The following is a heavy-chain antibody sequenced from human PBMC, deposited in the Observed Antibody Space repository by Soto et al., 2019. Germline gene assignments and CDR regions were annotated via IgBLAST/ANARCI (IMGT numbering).Heavy chain of an antibody. V-gene: IGHV4-59*11. D-gene: IGHD1-26*01. CDR3: ARDRKGATTDYFYAMDV. CDR2: VYYTGST. CDR1: GDSISGHY. Sequence: KPSETLSLTCTVSGDSISGHYWTWIRQSPGKGLEWLGHVYYTGSTSYNPSLRSRLSISLDTSKNHFSLRLRSATAADTAVYFCARDRKGATTDYFYAMDVWGQGTTVTVSS. J-gene: IGHJ6*02.